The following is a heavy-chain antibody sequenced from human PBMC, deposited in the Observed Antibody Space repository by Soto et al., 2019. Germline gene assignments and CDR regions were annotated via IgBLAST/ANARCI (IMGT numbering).Heavy chain of an antibody. J-gene: IGHJ4*02. CDR2: ISYDGSNK. Sequence: QVQLVESGGGVVQPGRSLRLSCAASGFTFSSYAMHWVRQAPGKGLAWVAVISYDGSNKYYADSVKGRFTIPRDNSKNTLYLQMHSLRAEDTAVYYCARDLRHSYGYLEVDDYWGQGTLVTVSS. CDR1: GFTFSSYA. V-gene: IGHV3-30-3*01. CDR3: ARDLRHSYGYLEVDDY. D-gene: IGHD5-18*01.